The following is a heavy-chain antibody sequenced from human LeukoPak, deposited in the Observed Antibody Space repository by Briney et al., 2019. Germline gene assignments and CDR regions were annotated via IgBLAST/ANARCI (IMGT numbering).Heavy chain of an antibody. J-gene: IGHJ3*02. D-gene: IGHD3-10*01. CDR2: IWYDGSNK. Sequence: PGGSLRLSCAASGFTFSSYGMHWVRQAPGKGLEWVAVIWYDGSNKYYADSVKGRFTISRDNSKNTLYLQMNSLRAEDTAVYYCARDLYYGSGTCAFDIWGQGTMVTVSS. CDR1: GFTFSSYG. CDR3: ARDLYYGSGTCAFDI. V-gene: IGHV3-33*01.